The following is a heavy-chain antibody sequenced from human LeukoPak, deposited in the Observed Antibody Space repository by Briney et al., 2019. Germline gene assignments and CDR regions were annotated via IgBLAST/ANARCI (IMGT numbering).Heavy chain of an antibody. J-gene: IGHJ4*02. CDR1: GYTFTSYV. CDR2: INAGNGDT. D-gene: IGHD6-19*01. V-gene: IGHV1-3*01. CDR3: ARSPRSGWYWDY. Sequence: GASVKVSCKASGYTFTSYVVHWVRQTPGQRLEWMGWINAGNGDTKYPQSFQGRVTITRDASASTAYMEVSSLRSEDTTVYYCARSPRSGWYWDYWGQGTLVTVSS.